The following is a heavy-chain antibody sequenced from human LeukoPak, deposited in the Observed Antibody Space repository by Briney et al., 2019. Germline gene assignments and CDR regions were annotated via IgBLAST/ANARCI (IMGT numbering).Heavy chain of an antibody. J-gene: IGHJ4*02. Sequence: SETLSLTCAVYGGSFSGYYWSWIRQPPGEGLEWIGEINHSGSTNYNPSLKSRVTISVDTSKNQFSLKLSSVTAADTAVYYCATQYLGYDYWGQGTLVTVSS. CDR2: INHSGST. CDR1: GGSFSGYY. V-gene: IGHV4-34*01. CDR3: ATQYLGYDY. D-gene: IGHD2/OR15-2a*01.